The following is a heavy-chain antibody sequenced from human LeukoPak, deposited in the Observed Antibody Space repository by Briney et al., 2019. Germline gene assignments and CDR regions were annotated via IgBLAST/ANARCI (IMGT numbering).Heavy chain of an antibody. V-gene: IGHV3-33*01. CDR3: ARGDQLLLD. CDR1: GFTSSSYG. CDR2: MWYDGSNK. Sequence: PGGSLRLSCAASGFTSSSYGMHWVRQAPGKGLEWMAVMWYDGSNKYYADSVKGRFTISRDNSKNTLYLQMNSLRVEDTAVYYCARGDQLLLDWGQGTLVTVSS. D-gene: IGHD2-2*01. J-gene: IGHJ4*02.